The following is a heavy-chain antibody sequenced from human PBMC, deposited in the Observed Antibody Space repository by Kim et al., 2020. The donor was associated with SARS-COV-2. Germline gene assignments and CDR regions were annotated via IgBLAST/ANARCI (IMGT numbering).Heavy chain of an antibody. CDR3: ARGLHSSGWFIPDY. J-gene: IGHJ4*02. D-gene: IGHD6-19*01. V-gene: IGHV3-33*05. CDR2: ISYDGSNK. Sequence: GGSLRLSCAASGFTFSSYGMHWVRQAPGKGLEWVAVISYDGSNKYYADSVKGRLTISRDNSKNTLYLEMNSLRAEDTAVYHCARGLHSSGWFIPDYWGQG. CDR1: GFTFSSYG.